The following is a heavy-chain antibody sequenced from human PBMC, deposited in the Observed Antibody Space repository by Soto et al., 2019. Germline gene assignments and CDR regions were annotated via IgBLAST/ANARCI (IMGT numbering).Heavy chain of an antibody. CDR3: AKEWVISMVRGVIGYYGMDV. CDR2: ISYDGSNK. V-gene: IGHV3-30*18. D-gene: IGHD3-10*01. J-gene: IGHJ6*02. Sequence: QVQLVESGGGVVQPGRSLRLSCAASGFTFSSYGMHWVRQAPGKGLEWVAVISYDGSNKYYADSVKGRFTISRDNSNNTLYLQMNSLRAEDTAVYYCAKEWVISMVRGVIGYYGMDVWGQGTTVTVSS. CDR1: GFTFSSYG.